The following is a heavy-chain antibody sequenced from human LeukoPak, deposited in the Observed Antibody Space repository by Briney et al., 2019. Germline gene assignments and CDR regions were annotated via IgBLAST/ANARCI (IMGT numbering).Heavy chain of an antibody. CDR3: VQWQVRH. CDR2: IKSKTDGGTT. V-gene: IGHV3-15*01. J-gene: IGHJ4*02. Sequence: GGSLRLSCAASGFTFSNAWRSWGPQAPGKGLEWVGRIKSKTDGGTTDYAAPVKGRFTISRDDSKNTLYLQMNSLKTEDTAVYYCVQWQVRHSGQGTLVTVSS. CDR1: GFTFSNAW. D-gene: IGHD6-19*01.